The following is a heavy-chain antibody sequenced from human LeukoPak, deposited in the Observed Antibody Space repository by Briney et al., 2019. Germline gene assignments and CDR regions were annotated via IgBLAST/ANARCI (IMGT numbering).Heavy chain of an antibody. D-gene: IGHD5-12*01. CDR2: IKQDGTER. CDR3: ARVAKWLRYMDV. CDR1: GFTFTTYW. V-gene: IGHV3-7*01. Sequence: GESLRLSCAASGFTFTTYWMSWVRQAPGKGLEWVANIKQDGTERYYVDSVKGRFTISRDNAKNSLYLQMNSLRAEDTAVYYCARVAKWLRYMDVWGKGTTVTVSS. J-gene: IGHJ6*03.